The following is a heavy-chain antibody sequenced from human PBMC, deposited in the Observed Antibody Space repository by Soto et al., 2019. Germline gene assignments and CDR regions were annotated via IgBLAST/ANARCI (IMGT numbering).Heavy chain of an antibody. CDR2: IIPIFGTK. V-gene: IGHV1-69*12. CDR3: ARSEVTDYGDYFWFDP. J-gene: IGHJ5*02. CDR1: GGTFRRQA. D-gene: IGHD4-17*01. Sequence: QVQLVQSGTEVKKPGSSVKVSCQASGGTFRRQALSWVRQAPGQGLEWMGGIIPIFGTKNHARKFQGRVTSPADHAAGTLHMELSSLTYDDSAVYFCARSEVTDYGDYFWFDPWGQGTLVIVSS.